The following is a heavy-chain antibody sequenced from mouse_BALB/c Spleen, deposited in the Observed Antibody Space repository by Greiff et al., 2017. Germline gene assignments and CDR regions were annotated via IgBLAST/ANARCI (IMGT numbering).Heavy chain of an antibody. Sequence: EVLLLESGAGLVKPGGSLKLSCAASGFAFTSYDMSWVRQTPEKRLEWVGYISTGGGSTYYPDTVKGRFTISRDKAKNTLYLQMSSLKSEDTAIYYCARQGERRGNFDYWGQGTTLTVSS. J-gene: IGHJ2*01. V-gene: IGHV5-12-1*01. CDR2: ISTGGGST. CDR1: GFAFTSYD. D-gene: IGHD2-12*01. CDR3: ARQGERRGNFDY.